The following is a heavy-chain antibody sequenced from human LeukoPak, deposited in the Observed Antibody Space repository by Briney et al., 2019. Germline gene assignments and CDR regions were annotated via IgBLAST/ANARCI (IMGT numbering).Heavy chain of an antibody. CDR3: ARDRGTTGYYYLDS. CDR2: IYHTGGT. Sequence: PSETLSLTCSVSGGPITEYYWSWIRQPPGKGLEWIGYIYHTGGTNYSPSLKSRATMSVDASRNQFSLKLVSVTAADTAVYYCARDRGTTGYYYLDSWGQGILVTVSS. V-gene: IGHV4-59*01. J-gene: IGHJ4*02. D-gene: IGHD1-26*01. CDR1: GGPITEYY.